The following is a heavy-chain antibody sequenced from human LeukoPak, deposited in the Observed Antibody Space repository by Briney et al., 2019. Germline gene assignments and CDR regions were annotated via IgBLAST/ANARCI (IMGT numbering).Heavy chain of an antibody. CDR1: GFTFSSYS. Sequence: GGSLRLSCAASGFTFSSYSMNWVRQAPGKGLEWVSSISSGSSYIYYADSVKGRFTISRDNAKNSLYLQMNSLSAADTAVYYCARASDSSGYYSYFDHWGQGTLVTVSS. J-gene: IGHJ1*01. CDR2: ISSGSSYI. CDR3: ARASDSSGYYSYFDH. V-gene: IGHV3-21*01. D-gene: IGHD3-22*01.